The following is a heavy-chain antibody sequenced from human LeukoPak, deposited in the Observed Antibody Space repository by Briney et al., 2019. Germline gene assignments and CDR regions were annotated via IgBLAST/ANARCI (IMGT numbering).Heavy chain of an antibody. J-gene: IGHJ4*02. Sequence: SQTLSLTCPVSGGSISSGGYSWSWIRQPPGKGLEWIGYIYHSGGTYYNPSLKSRVTISVDRSKNQFSLKLSSVTAADTAVYYCARGTGIAAAGYYFDYWGQGTLVTVSS. V-gene: IGHV4-30-2*01. CDR2: IYHSGGT. D-gene: IGHD6-13*01. CDR1: GGSISSGGYS. CDR3: ARGTGIAAAGYYFDY.